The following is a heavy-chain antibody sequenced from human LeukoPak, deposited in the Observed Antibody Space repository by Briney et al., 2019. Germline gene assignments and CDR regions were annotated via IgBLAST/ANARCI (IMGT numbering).Heavy chain of an antibody. D-gene: IGHD2-2*01. J-gene: IGHJ3*02. CDR1: GYSFTSYW. CDR2: IYPGDSDA. CDR3: ARPYCSSTSCYVPHAFDI. Sequence: GESLKISCKGSGYSFTSYWIGWVRQMPGKGLEWMGIIYPGDSDARYSPSFQGQVTISADKSISTAYLQWSSLKASDTAMYYCARPYCSSTSCYVPHAFDIWGQGTMVTVSS. V-gene: IGHV5-51*01.